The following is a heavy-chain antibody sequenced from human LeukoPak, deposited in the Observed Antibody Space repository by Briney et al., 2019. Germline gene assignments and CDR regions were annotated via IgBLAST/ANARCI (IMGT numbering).Heavy chain of an antibody. V-gene: IGHV1-8*01. CDR1: GYTFTSYD. Sequence: GASVKVSCKASGYTFTSYDINWVRQATGQGLEWMGWMNPNSGNTGYAQKFQGRVTMTRNTSVSTAYMELRSLRSDDTAVYYCARRGRYDYVWGYWGQGTLVTVSS. CDR2: MNPNSGNT. CDR3: ARRGRYDYVWGY. J-gene: IGHJ4*02. D-gene: IGHD3-16*01.